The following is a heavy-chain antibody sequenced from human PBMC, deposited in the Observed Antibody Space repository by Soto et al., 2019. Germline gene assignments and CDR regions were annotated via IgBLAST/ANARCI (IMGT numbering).Heavy chain of an antibody. D-gene: IGHD3-10*01. J-gene: IGHJ5*02. Sequence: SETLSLTXAVYGGSFSGYYWSWIRQPPGKGLEWIGEINHSGSTNYNPSLKSRVTISVDTSKNQFSLKLSSVTAADTAVYYCARVLLWFGELLYVRRYNWFDPWGQGTLVTVSS. CDR1: GGSFSGYY. CDR3: ARVLLWFGELLYVRRYNWFDP. V-gene: IGHV4-34*01. CDR2: INHSGST.